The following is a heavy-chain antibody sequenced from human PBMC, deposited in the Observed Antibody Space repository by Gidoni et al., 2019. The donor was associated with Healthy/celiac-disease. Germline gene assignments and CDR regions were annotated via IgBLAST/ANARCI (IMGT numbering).Heavy chain of an antibody. CDR2: VYYSGST. V-gene: IGHV4-39*01. Sequence: QLQLQESGPGLVKSSETLSLTCSISGGSISSSSHYWGWIRQPPGKGLEWIGSVYYSGSTYYNPSLKSRVTISVDTSKNQLSLKLSAVTAADTAVYYCARVILGLFYFDYWGQGTLVTVSS. CDR3: ARVILGLFYFDY. CDR1: GGSISSSSHY. J-gene: IGHJ4*02. D-gene: IGHD3-3*01.